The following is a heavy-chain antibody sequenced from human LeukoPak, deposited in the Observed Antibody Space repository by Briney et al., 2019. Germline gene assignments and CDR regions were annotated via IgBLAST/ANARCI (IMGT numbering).Heavy chain of an antibody. J-gene: IGHJ3*02. CDR3: ASRGGEPAAMPNDAFDM. Sequence: ASVKVSCKASGYTFTTYYMHWVRQAPGQGLEWMGIIDPSGGSTRYAQKFQDRVTMTRDMSTSTVYMELSSLRSEDTAVYYCASRGGEPAAMPNDAFDMWGQGTMVTVSS. CDR1: GYTFTTYY. V-gene: IGHV1-46*01. CDR2: IDPSGGST. D-gene: IGHD2-2*01.